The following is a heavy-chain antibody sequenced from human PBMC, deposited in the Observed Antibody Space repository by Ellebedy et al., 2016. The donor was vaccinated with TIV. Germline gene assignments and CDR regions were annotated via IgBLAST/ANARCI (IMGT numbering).Heavy chain of an antibody. V-gene: IGHV3-74*01. CDR2: INSDGSST. D-gene: IGHD3-22*01. J-gene: IGHJ6*02. Sequence: GGSLRLXXAASGFTFSSYWMHWVRQAPGKGLVWVSRINSDGSSTSYADSVKGRFTISRGNAKNTLYLQMNSLRAEDTAVYYCASNYYDSSGYYYYYGMDVWGQGTTVTVSS. CDR3: ASNYYDSSGYYYYYGMDV. CDR1: GFTFSSYW.